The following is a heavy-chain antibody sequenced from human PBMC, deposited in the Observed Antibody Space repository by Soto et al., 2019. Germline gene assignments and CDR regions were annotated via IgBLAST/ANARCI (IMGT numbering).Heavy chain of an antibody. J-gene: IGHJ3*02. CDR2: ISAYNGNT. CDR3: ARFRARSYLGAFDI. CDR1: GYTFTSYG. Sequence: ASVKVSCKASGYTFTSYGISWVRQAPGQGLEWMGWISAYNGNTNYAQKLQGRVTMTTDTSTSTAYMELRSLRSDDTAVYYCARFRARSYLGAFDIWGQGTMVTVSS. D-gene: IGHD1-26*01. V-gene: IGHV1-18*01.